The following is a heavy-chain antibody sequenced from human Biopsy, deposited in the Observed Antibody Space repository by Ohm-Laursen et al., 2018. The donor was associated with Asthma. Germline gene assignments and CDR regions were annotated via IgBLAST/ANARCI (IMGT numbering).Heavy chain of an antibody. D-gene: IGHD2-2*01. J-gene: IGHJ4*02. CDR2: NNSAFRTT. V-gene: IGHV1-69*01. CDR3: ARKAGSCISRTCYSLDF. CDR1: GGTFNTYV. Sequence: SSVKVSCKSLGGTFNTYVIGWGRQAPGQGFEWMGGNNSAFRTTIYPQKFHDRVTITADDSTSTVYMELSSLRSEELAVYYCARKAGSCISRTCYSLDFWGQGTLVTGSS.